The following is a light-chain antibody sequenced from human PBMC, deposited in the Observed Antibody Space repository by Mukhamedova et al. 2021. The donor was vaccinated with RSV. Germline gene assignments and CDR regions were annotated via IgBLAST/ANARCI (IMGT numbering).Light chain of an antibody. J-gene: IGKJ2*01. Sequence: WYQRRVHGKAPKLLIYKASNLQSGVPSRFSGSGSGTEFTLTISSLQPDDFATYYCQQHHTSYTIGQGTKLEIK. CDR2: KAS. V-gene: IGKV1-5*03. CDR3: QQHHTSYT.